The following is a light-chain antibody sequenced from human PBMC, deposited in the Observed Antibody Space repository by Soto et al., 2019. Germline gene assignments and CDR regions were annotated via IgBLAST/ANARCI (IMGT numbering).Light chain of an antibody. J-gene: IGLJ3*02. CDR2: EVS. V-gene: IGLV2-14*01. CDR3: SSYTTSYAQV. CDR1: SSDVGGYNY. Sequence: QSVLTQPASVSGSPGQSITISCTGTSSDVGGYNYVSWYQQHPGKVPKLILYEVSNRPSGISNRFSGSKSGNTASLAISGLQAEDEADYYCSSYTTSYAQVFGGGTQLTVL.